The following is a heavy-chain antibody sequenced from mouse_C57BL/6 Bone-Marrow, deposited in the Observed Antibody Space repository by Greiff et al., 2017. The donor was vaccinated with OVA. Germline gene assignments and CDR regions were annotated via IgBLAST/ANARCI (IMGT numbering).Heavy chain of an antibody. CDR3: ARHGALYYGSYYAMDY. Sequence: EVHLVESGGDLVKPGGSLKLSCAASGFTFSSYGMSWVRQTPDKRLEWVATISSGGSYTYYPDSVKGRFTISRDNAKNTLYLQMSSLKSEDKAMDYCARHGALYYGSYYAMDYWGQGTSVTVSS. V-gene: IGHV5-6*01. CDR1: GFTFSSYG. D-gene: IGHD2-1*01. CDR2: ISSGGSYT. J-gene: IGHJ4*01.